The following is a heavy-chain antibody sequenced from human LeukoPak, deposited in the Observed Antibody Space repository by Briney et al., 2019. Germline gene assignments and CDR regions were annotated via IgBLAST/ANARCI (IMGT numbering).Heavy chain of an antibody. D-gene: IGHD2-2*01. V-gene: IGHV4-4*02. CDR2: MHHSGRT. J-gene: IGHJ5*02. Sequence: ASGTLSLTCAISGASISSTNWWIWVRQPPGEGLEWIGEMHHSGRTNYNPSLKSRITISVDKSKNQVFLRLNSVAAADTALYYCARAQEGCSRASCYLEPWGQGTLVTVSS. CDR3: ARAQEGCSRASCYLEP. CDR1: GASISSTNW.